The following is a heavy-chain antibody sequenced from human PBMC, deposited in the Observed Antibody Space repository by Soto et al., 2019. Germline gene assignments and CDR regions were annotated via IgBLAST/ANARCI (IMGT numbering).Heavy chain of an antibody. J-gene: IGHJ4*02. CDR2: ISSTTNYI. Sequence: RRLSCAASGFTFTRYSMNWVRQAPGKGLEWVSSISSTTNYIYYGDSMKGRFTISRDNAKNSLYLEMNSLRAEDTAVYYCARESQDLTSNFDYWGQGTTVTFSS. CDR3: ARESQDLTSNFDY. V-gene: IGHV3-21*06. CDR1: GFTFTRYS.